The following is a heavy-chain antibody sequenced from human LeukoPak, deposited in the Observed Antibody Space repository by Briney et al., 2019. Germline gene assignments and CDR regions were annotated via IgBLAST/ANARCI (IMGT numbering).Heavy chain of an antibody. CDR3: ARDSNGPAF. V-gene: IGHV3-53*01. D-gene: IGHD6-19*01. CDR2: IYSDGGT. Sequence: GGSLRLSCAASGFTVSNNYMSWVRQAPGKGLEWVSVIYSDGGTFYSDSVKGRFTISRDYSKNTLHLQMNSLRADDTAVYYCARDSNGPAFWGQGTLVTVSS. CDR1: GFTVSNNY. J-gene: IGHJ4*02.